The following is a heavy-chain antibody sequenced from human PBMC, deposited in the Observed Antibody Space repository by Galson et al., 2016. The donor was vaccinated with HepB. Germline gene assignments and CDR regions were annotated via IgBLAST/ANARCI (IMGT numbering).Heavy chain of an antibody. J-gene: IGHJ4*02. CDR1: GYTFTTYG. V-gene: IGHV1-18*01. CDR2: ISTSSGDT. Sequence: SVKVSCKASGYTFTTYGISWVRQAPGQGLEWMGWISTSSGDTNHAQELQGRVTMTTDRSTNTAYMELRNLKSDDTAVYYCVRDRDRTLDYWGQGTLVTVSS. D-gene: IGHD1-7*01. CDR3: VRDRDRTLDY.